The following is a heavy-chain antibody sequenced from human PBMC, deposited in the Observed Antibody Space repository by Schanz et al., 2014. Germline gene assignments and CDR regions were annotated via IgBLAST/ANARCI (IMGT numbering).Heavy chain of an antibody. J-gene: IGHJ4*02. CDR2: ISSTSSYI. CDR1: GFIFSAYT. V-gene: IGHV3-21*04. CDR3: AKVAPAATYLDS. Sequence: EVQLVESGGGLVKPGESLRLSCAASGFIFSAYTMNWVRQAPGKGLEWVSSISSTSSYIFYADSVKGRFTISRDNAKNSLYLQMNSLRAEDTAVYYCAKVAPAATYLDSWGLGTLVTVSS. D-gene: IGHD2-2*01.